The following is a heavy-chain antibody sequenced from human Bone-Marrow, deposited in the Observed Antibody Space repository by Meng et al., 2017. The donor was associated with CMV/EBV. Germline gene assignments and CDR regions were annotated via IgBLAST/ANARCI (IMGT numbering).Heavy chain of an antibody. D-gene: IGHD4-11*01. Sequence: SCKGSGYTFTTYWIGWVRQMPGKGLEWMGMIYPGDSDTRYSPSFQGQVTMSADKSISTAYLQWSSLKASDTAMYYCARRGYNNYPTDYWGQGPLVTVYS. CDR3: ARRGYNNYPTDY. CDR2: IYPGDSDT. V-gene: IGHV5-51*01. J-gene: IGHJ4*02. CDR1: GYTFTTYW.